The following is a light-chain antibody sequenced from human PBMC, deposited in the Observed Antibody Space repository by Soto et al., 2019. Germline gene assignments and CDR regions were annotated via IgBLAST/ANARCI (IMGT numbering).Light chain of an antibody. V-gene: IGLV2-23*01. CDR1: DSNIGSNS. J-gene: IGLJ1*01. CDR2: EGS. CDR3: CSYAGSSTYV. Sequence: QSVLTQPPSASGTPGQRVTISCSGSDSNIGSNSVNWYQHLPGKAPKLMIYEGSKRPSGVSNRFSGSKSGNTASLTISGLQAEDEADYFCCSYAGSSTYVFGTGTKVTVL.